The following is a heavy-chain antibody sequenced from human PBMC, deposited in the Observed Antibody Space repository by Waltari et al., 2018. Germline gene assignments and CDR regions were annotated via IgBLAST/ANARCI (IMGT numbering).Heavy chain of an antibody. V-gene: IGHV3-21*01. D-gene: IGHD1-26*01. J-gene: IGHJ4*02. Sequence: EVQLVESGGGLVKPGGSLRLSCAASGFTFSSYSMNWVRQAPGKGLEWVSSISSSSSYIYYADSVKGRFTISRDNAKNSLYLQMNSLRAEETAVYYCARGWELLGVFDYWGQGTLVTVSS. CDR2: ISSSSSYI. CDR1: GFTFSSYS. CDR3: ARGWELLGVFDY.